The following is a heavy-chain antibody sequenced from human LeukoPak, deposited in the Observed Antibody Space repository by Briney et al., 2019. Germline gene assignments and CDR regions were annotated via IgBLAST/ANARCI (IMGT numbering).Heavy chain of an antibody. D-gene: IGHD6-19*01. V-gene: IGHV4-59*01. CDR3: ARKHSSGWYRGAFDI. Sequence: SETLSLTCTVSGGSISSYYWSWIRQPPGKGLEWIGYIHYSGSTNYNPSLKSRVTISEDTSKNQFSLKLNSVTAADTAVYYCARKHSSGWYRGAFDIWGQGTMVTVSS. CDR1: GGSISSYY. J-gene: IGHJ3*02. CDR2: IHYSGST.